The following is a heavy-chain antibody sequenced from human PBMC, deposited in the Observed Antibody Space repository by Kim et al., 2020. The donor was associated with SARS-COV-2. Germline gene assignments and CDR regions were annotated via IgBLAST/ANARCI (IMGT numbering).Heavy chain of an antibody. V-gene: IGHV4-31*03. CDR3: ARSLQEEQWLVRGYFDY. Sequence: SETLSLTCTVSGGSISSGGYYWSWIRQHPGKGLEWIGYIYYSGSTYYNPSLKSRVTISVDTSKNQFSLKLSSVTAADTAVYYCARSLQEEQWLVRGYFDYWGQGTLVTVSS. CDR1: GGSISSGGYY. J-gene: IGHJ4*02. CDR2: IYYSGST. D-gene: IGHD6-19*01.